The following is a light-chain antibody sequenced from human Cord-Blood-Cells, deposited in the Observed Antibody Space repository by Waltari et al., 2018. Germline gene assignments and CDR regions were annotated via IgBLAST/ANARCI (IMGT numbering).Light chain of an antibody. V-gene: IGLV2-23*01. J-gene: IGLJ2*01. CDR3: CSYAGSSTVV. Sequence: QSALTQPASVSGSPGQSITISCTGTSSDVGSYNPVSWYQQHPGKAPKLMMYEGSKRPSGVSNRFSGSKSGNTASLTISGLQAEDEADYYCCSYAGSSTVVFGGGTKLTVL. CDR2: EGS. CDR1: SSDVGSYNP.